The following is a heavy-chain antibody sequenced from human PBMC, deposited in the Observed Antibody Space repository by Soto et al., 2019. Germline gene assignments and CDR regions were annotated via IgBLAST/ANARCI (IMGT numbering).Heavy chain of an antibody. CDR2: ISGSSGST. CDR1: GFTFSTYA. V-gene: IGHV3-23*01. J-gene: IGHJ4*02. CDR3: AKGKRTSGYYYFDY. Sequence: EVQLLESGGGLVQPGGSLRLSCAASGFTFSTYAMSWVRQTPGKGLEWVSGISGSSGSTYYAASAKGRFTIFRDNSKNTLYLQMNRLRAEDTAVYYCAKGKRTSGYYYFDYWGQGTLVTVSS. D-gene: IGHD3-22*01.